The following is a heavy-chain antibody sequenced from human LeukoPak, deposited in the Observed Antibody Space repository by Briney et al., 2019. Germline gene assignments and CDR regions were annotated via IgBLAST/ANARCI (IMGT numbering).Heavy chain of an antibody. CDR3: ARGNYYDSSGPTLD. CDR1: GFTFSSSA. Sequence: GGSLRLSCAASGFTFSSSAMSWVRQAPGKGLEWVSAISNNGGYTYYADSVQGRFTISRDNSKTTLYLQMNSLRVEDTAVYYCARGNYYDSSGPTLDWGQGTLVTVSS. CDR2: ISNNGGYT. J-gene: IGHJ4*02. D-gene: IGHD3-22*01. V-gene: IGHV3-23*01.